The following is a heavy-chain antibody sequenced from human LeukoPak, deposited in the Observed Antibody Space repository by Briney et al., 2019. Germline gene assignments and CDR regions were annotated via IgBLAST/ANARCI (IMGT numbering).Heavy chain of an antibody. Sequence: ASVKVSCKASGYTFSNYGLSWVRQAPGQGFEWMGWISAYNGNTNYAQNLQGRVTMTIDTSTSTAYMELRSLRSDDTAVYYCARVHSGSLSDYWGQGTLVTVSS. CDR2: ISAYNGNT. V-gene: IGHV1-18*01. CDR1: GYTFSNYG. CDR3: ARVHSGSLSDY. J-gene: IGHJ4*02. D-gene: IGHD1-26*01.